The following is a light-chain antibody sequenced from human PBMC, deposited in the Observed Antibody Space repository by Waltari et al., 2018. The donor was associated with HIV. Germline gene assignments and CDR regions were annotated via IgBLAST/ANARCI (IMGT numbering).Light chain of an antibody. CDR1: RPAIGPHS. CDR2: DTY. Sequence: ALSQPLSATATPGQTDPTPSSSSRPAIGPHSLSWYQQFPRTAPRRLIFDTYKRPSGIPDRFSASKSGTSATLDITGLQTGDEADYYCATWDNSLSIGVFGGGTKLTVL. CDR3: ATWDNSLSIGV. V-gene: IGLV1-51*01. J-gene: IGLJ3*02.